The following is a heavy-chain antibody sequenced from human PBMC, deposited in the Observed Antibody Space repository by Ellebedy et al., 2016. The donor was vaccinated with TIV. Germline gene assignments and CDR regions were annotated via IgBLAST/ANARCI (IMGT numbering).Heavy chain of an antibody. CDR2: INHSGST. CDR3: ARARFGELSDY. Sequence: MPSETLSLTCAVYGGSFSGYYWSWIRQPPGKGLEWIGEINHSGSTNYNPSLKSRVTISLDTSKNQFSLTLSSVTAADTAVYYCARARFGELSDYWGQGTLVTVSS. CDR1: GGSFSGYY. V-gene: IGHV4-34*01. D-gene: IGHD3-10*01. J-gene: IGHJ4*02.